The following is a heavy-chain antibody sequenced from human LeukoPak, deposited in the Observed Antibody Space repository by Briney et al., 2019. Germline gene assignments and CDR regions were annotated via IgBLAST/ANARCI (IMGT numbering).Heavy chain of an antibody. D-gene: IGHD2-2*01. CDR1: GFTFSNYN. Sequence: GGSLRLSCAASGFTFSNYNMNWVRQPPGKGLEWVAFITSSSTYIFYADSVKGRFTISRDNAKNSLYLQMNSLRAEDTAVYYEAKGDCSSVSCWDYFDNWGQGTLVTVSS. V-gene: IGHV3-21*01. CDR3: AKGDCSSVSCWDYFDN. J-gene: IGHJ4*02. CDR2: ITSSSTYI.